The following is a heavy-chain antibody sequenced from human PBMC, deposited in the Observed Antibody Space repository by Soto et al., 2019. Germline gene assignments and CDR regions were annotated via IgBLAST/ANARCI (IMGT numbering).Heavy chain of an antibody. J-gene: IGHJ6*01. CDR1: GYTFTSHY. D-gene: IGHD2-15*01. Sequence: ASVKVACKASGYTFTSHYIQWVRQAPGQELECMGTINPSTGRTSYAQKFQGRVTLTTYTSTSTVYMELSSLKSEDTAVYYSVSRQGMAPNYSGWGLEGWRQGTTVTVSS. CDR2: INPSTGRT. CDR3: VSRQGMAPNYSGWGLEG. V-gene: IGHV1-46*01.